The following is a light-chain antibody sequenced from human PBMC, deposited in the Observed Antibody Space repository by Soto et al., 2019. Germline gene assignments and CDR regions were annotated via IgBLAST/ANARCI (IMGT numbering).Light chain of an antibody. Sequence: QSVLTQPPSASGTPGQRVTISCSGSSSNIGSNTVNWYQQLPGRAPTLLIYSNNQRPSGVPDRFSGSKSGTSASLAVNGLQSGDEADYYCAAWDDSLNGPLFGGGTKVTVL. CDR3: AAWDDSLNGPL. V-gene: IGLV1-44*01. CDR1: SSNIGSNT. J-gene: IGLJ3*02. CDR2: SNN.